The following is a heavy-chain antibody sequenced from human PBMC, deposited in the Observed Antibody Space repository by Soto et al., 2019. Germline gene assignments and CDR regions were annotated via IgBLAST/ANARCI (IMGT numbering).Heavy chain of an antibody. Sequence: ASVKVSCKXSGYTFTGYYMHWVRQAPGQGLEWMGWINPNSGGTNYAQKFQGRVTMTRDTSISTAYMELSRLRSDDTAVYYCRTVGATTDYFDYWGQGTLVTVSS. CDR2: INPNSGGT. V-gene: IGHV1-2*02. J-gene: IGHJ4*02. CDR1: GYTFTGYY. CDR3: RTVGATTDYFDY. D-gene: IGHD1-26*01.